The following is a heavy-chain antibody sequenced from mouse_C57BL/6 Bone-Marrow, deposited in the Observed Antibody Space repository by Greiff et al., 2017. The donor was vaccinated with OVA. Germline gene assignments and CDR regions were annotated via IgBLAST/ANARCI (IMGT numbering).Heavy chain of an antibody. J-gene: IGHJ2*01. D-gene: IGHD1-1*01. V-gene: IGHV1-81*01. CDR3: ARRGGSSPTDY. CDR2: IYPRSGNT. CDR1: GYTFTSYG. Sequence: VMLVESGAELARPGASVKLSCKASGYTFTSYGLSWVKQRTGQGLEWIGEIYPRSGNTYYNEKFKGKATLTADKSSSTAYMELRSLTSEDSAVYFCARRGGSSPTDYWGQGTTLTVSS.